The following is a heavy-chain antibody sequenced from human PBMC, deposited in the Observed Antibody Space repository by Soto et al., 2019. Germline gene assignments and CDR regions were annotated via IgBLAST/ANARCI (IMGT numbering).Heavy chain of an antibody. D-gene: IGHD4-17*01. V-gene: IGHV4-4*02. J-gene: IGHJ6*02. Sequence: QVQLQESGPGLVKPSGTLSLTCAVSGGSISSSNWWSWVRQPPGKGVVRIGEIYHSGSTNYNPSLKGRVTISVGRSKNQSSMKLSSVTVAVRAVYYYARSDFHFRGYGGYVDNYNYGMDVWGQGTTVTVSS. CDR3: ARSDFHFRGYGGYVDNYNYGMDV. CDR1: GGSISSSNW. CDR2: IYHSGST.